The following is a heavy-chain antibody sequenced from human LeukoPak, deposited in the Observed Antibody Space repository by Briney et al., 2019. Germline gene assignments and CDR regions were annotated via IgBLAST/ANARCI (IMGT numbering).Heavy chain of an antibody. V-gene: IGHV1-69*04. CDR3: ARDIRGGATEDV. Sequence: SVKVSCKASGGTFSSYAISWVRQAPGQGLEWMGRIIPILGIANYAQKFQGRVTITADKSTSTAYMELSSLRSEDTAVYYCARDIRGGATEDVWGQGTAVTVSS. D-gene: IGHD2-15*01. CDR2: IIPILGIA. CDR1: GGTFSSYA. J-gene: IGHJ6*02.